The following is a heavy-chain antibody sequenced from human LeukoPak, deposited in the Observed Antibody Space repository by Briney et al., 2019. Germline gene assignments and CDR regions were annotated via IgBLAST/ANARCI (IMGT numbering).Heavy chain of an antibody. J-gene: IGHJ4*02. CDR2: ISSENFI. CDR1: GFTFSDYG. D-gene: IGHD3-3*01. V-gene: IGHV3-69-1*01. Sequence: PGGSLRLSCAASGFTFSDYGMTWVRQAPGKGLEWISTISSENFICSADSMRGRFTVSRDSAENSVYLQMNRLRGEDTAMYYCARDFSEWSRDYWGQGTLVTVSS. CDR3: ARDFSEWSRDY.